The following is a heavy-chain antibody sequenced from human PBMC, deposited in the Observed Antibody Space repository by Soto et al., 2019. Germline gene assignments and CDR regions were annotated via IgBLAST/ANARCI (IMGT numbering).Heavy chain of an antibody. CDR1: GFTFSSYS. CDR3: ARXXXCSGGSCVKYYYYYMDV. J-gene: IGHJ6*03. V-gene: IGHV3-21*01. D-gene: IGHD2-15*01. CDR2: ISSSSSYI. Sequence: GGSLRLSCAASGFTFSSYSMNWVRQAPGKGLEWVSSISSSSSYIYYADSVKGRFTISRDNAKNSLYLQMNSLRAXDXXXXYXARXXXCSGGSCVKYYYYYMDVWGKGTTVTVSS.